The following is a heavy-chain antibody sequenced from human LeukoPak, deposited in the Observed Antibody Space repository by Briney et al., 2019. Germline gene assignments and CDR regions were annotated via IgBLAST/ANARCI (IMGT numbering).Heavy chain of an antibody. D-gene: IGHD6-13*01. CDR2: INHSGST. J-gene: IGHJ4*02. V-gene: IGHV4-34*01. CDR1: GGSFSGYY. Sequence: TSETLSLTCAVYGGSFSGYYWSWIRQPPGKGLEWIGEINHSGSTNYNPSLKSRVTISVDTSKNQFSLRLSSVTAADTAVYYCARGRIAAAGNWGQGTLVTVSS. CDR3: ARGRIAAAGN.